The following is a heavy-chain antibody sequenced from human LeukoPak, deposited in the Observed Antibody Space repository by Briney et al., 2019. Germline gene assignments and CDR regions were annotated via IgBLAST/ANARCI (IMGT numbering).Heavy chain of an antibody. CDR3: ARVRGEGPRWFDP. CDR1: GFTFSSYW. Sequence: PGGSLRLSCAASGFTFSSYWMHWVRQAPGKGLVWVSRINSDGSSTNYADSVKGRFTISRDNAKNTLYLQMNSLRAEDTAVYYCARVRGEGPRWFDPWGQGTLVTVSS. CDR2: INSDGSST. V-gene: IGHV3-74*01. J-gene: IGHJ5*02. D-gene: IGHD3-10*01.